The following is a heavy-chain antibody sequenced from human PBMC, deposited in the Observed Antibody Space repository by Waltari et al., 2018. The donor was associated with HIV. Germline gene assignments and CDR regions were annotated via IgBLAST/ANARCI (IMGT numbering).Heavy chain of an antibody. Sequence: QLQLQESGPGLVKPSETLSLTCTVSCGSVSSISYFWGGIRPPPGKGLEWVGRIYYTGRAYYNPSLKSRVTISVDTSKNQFSLKVTSVTAADTAVYYCARHALRVGAAYWNFDLWGRGTLVTVSS. D-gene: IGHD1-26*01. CDR3: ARHALRVGAAYWNFDL. J-gene: IGHJ2*01. V-gene: IGHV4-39*01. CDR1: CGSVSSISYF. CDR2: IYYTGRA.